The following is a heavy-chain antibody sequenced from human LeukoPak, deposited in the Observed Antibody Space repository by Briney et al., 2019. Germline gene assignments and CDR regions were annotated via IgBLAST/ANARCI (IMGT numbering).Heavy chain of an antibody. J-gene: IGHJ4*02. CDR1: GDSVSSNSAA. CDR2: TYYRSKWYN. Sequence: SQTLSLTCAISGDSVSSNSAAWNWIRQSPSRGLEWLGRTYYRSKWYNDYAVSVKSRITINPDTSKNQFSLQLNSVTPEDTAVYYCTTDQLPLSYPYWSGYYRFWGQGTLVTVSS. D-gene: IGHD3-3*01. CDR3: TTDQLPLSYPYWSGYYRF. V-gene: IGHV6-1*01.